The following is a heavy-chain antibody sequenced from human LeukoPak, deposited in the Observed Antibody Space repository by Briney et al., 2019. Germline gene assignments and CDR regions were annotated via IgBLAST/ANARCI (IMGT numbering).Heavy chain of an antibody. J-gene: IGHJ4*02. CDR1: GGSFSGYY. CDR2: MNPRGGT. Sequence: SETPSLTCAVYGGSFSGYYWSWIRQPPGKGLEWIGEMNPRGGTDYTPSLKSRVTMSVDTSKNQFSLKMTSVTAADTAVYYCARGDVGPRLGYWGQGTLVTVSS. CDR3: ARGDVGPRLGY. D-gene: IGHD1-26*01. V-gene: IGHV4-34*01.